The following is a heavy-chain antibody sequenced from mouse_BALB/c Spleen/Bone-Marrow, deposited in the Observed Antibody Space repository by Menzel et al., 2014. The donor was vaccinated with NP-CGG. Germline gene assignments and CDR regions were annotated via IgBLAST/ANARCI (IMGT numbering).Heavy chain of an antibody. J-gene: IGHJ1*01. CDR1: GFNTRDTY. CDR2: IDPANGNI. D-gene: IGHD2-14*01. CDR3: ASYRYAWYFDV. Sequence: VQLQQPGAELVKPGASVKLSCTASGFNTRDTYMHWVKQRPEQGLEWIGRIDPANGNIKYDPKFQGKATITADTSSNTAYLQLSSLTSEDTAVYYCASYRYAWYFDVWGAGTTVTVSS. V-gene: IGHV14-3*02.